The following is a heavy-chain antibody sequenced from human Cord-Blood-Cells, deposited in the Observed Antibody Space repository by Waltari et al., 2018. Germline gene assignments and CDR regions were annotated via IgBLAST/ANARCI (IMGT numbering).Heavy chain of an antibody. CDR2: INPNSGGT. J-gene: IGHJ4*02. Sequence: QVQLVQSGAEVKKPGASVKVSCKASGYTFTGYYMHWVRQAPGQGLEWMGGINPNSGGTNYAQKFQGRVTMTRDTSISTAYMELSRLRSDDTAVYYCARDPPITMVRGDNFDYWGQGTLVTVSS. D-gene: IGHD3-10*01. V-gene: IGHV1-2*02. CDR1: GYTFTGYY. CDR3: ARDPPITMVRGDNFDY.